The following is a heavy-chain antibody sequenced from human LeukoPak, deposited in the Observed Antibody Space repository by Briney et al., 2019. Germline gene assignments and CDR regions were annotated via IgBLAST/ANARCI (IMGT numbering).Heavy chain of an antibody. CDR2: ISSDGGST. J-gene: IGHJ5*02. D-gene: IGHD2-21*02. CDR3: ARRGSSGVVVTAHSFDP. CDR1: GFTFSSYA. Sequence: PWGSLRLSCAASGFTFSSYAMHWVRQAPGKGLEYVSGISSDGGSTYYANSVKGRFTISRDNSKSTLHLQMGSLRPEDMAVYYCARRGSSGVVVTAHSFDPWGQGTLVTVSP. V-gene: IGHV3-64*01.